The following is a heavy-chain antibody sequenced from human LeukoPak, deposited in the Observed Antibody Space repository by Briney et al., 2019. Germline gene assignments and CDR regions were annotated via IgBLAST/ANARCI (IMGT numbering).Heavy chain of an antibody. CDR2: FGPEDGET. V-gene: IGHV1-24*01. J-gene: IGHJ6*02. Sequence: ASVTVSFTVSGYTLTELSMHWVRQAPGKGLEWMGGFGPEDGETIYAQKFQGRVTMTEDTSTDTAYMELSSLRSEDTAVYYCATTDMVLRKYYYYYGMDVWGQGTTVTVSS. D-gene: IGHD1-14*01. CDR1: GYTLTELS. CDR3: ATTDMVLRKYYYYYGMDV.